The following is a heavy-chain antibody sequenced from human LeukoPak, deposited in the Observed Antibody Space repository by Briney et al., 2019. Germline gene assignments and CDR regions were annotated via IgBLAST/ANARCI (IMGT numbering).Heavy chain of an antibody. CDR3: AGARGYSGSGFDY. D-gene: IGHD5-12*01. CDR1: GGSISSSSYY. CDR2: IYYSGST. J-gene: IGHJ4*02. V-gene: IGHV4-39*07. Sequence: SETLSLTCTVSGGSISSSSYYWGWIRQPPGKGLEWIGSIYYSGSTYYNPSLKSRVTISVDTSKNQFSLKLSSVTAADTAVYYCAGARGYSGSGFDYWGQGTLVTVSS.